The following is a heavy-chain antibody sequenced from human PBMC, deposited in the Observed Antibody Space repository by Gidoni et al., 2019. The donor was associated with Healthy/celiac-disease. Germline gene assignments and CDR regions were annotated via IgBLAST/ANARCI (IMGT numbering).Heavy chain of an antibody. J-gene: IGHJ2*01. CDR1: GGSISSGSYY. V-gene: IGHV4-61*02. CDR2: IYTSGST. D-gene: IGHD1-7*01. CDR3: ARDTLELELGNFDL. Sequence: QVQLQESGPGLVKPSQTLSLTCPVSGGSISSGSYYWSWIRQPAGKGLEWIGRIYTSGSTNYNPSLKSRVTISVDTSKNQFSLKLSSVTAADTAVYYCARDTLELELGNFDLWGRGTLVTVSS.